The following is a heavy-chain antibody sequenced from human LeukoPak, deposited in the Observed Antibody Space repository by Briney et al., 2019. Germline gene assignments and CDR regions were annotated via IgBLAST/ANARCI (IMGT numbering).Heavy chain of an antibody. Sequence: GGSTSYAQKFQGRVTMTRDTSTSTVYVELSSLRSEDTAVYYCARINHYYDSSGYTSYYFDYWGQGTLVTVSS. D-gene: IGHD3-22*01. V-gene: IGHV1-46*01. J-gene: IGHJ4*02. CDR2: GGST. CDR3: ARINHYYDSSGYTSYYFDY.